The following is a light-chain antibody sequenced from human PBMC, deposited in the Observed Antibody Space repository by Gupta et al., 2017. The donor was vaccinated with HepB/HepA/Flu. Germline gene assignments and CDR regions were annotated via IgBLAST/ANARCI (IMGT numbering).Light chain of an antibody. CDR1: SSNIGAGYD. CDR3: QSYDSTLSGWV. J-gene: IGLJ3*02. V-gene: IGLV1-40*01. Sequence: QSVLTQPPSVPGAPGQRVTIACTGSSSNIGAGYDVHWYQHLPGAAPKLLIYGNNNRPSGVPDRFSGSKSGTSASLAITGLQAEDDADYYCQSYDSTLSGWVFGGGTKLTVL. CDR2: GNN.